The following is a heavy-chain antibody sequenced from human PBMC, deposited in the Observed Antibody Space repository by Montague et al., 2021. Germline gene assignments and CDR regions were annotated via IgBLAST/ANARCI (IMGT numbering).Heavy chain of an antibody. CDR3: ARDPRYSLSWSFDY. CDR1: GDSDGGEKAG. V-gene: IGHV6-1*01. J-gene: IGHJ4*02. Sequence: CAISGDSDGGEKAGRNSDRHTPALDPPWQGVTYYLSEWKYDYAVSVKSRMTISPDTSKNQFSLQLSSVTPEDRAVYYCARDPRYSLSWSFDYWGQGTLVTVSS. CDR2: TYYLSEWKY. D-gene: IGHD6-13*01.